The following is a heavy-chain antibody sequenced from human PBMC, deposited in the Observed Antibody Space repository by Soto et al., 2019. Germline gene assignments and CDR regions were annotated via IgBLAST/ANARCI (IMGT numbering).Heavy chain of an antibody. V-gene: IGHV3-33*06. CDR2: IWYDGSNK. Sequence: GGSLRLSCAASGFTFSSYGMHWVRQAPGKGLEWVAVIWYDGSNKYYADSVKGRFTISRDNSKNTLYLQMNSLRAEDTAVYYCAKGKGHCSGGSCYLDFDYWGQGTLVTVSS. CDR3: AKGKGHCSGGSCYLDFDY. CDR1: GFTFSSYG. J-gene: IGHJ4*02. D-gene: IGHD2-15*01.